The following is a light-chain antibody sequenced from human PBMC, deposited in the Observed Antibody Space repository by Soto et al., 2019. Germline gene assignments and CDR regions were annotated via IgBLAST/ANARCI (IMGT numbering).Light chain of an antibody. J-gene: IGKJ1*01. V-gene: IGKV1-12*01. CDR2: AAS. CDR1: QSISGW. Sequence: DIQMTQSPSSVSASVGARVTITCRASQSISGWLAWYQQKPGKAPKLLPDAASTLQSGVPSRFSEGGFGTDFTLTINSLQPEDFATYYGLLDYAYFKAVGQGTKGDIK. CDR3: LLDYAYFKA.